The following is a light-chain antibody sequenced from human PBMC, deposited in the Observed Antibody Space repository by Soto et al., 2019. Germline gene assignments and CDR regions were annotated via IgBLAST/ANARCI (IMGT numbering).Light chain of an antibody. CDR1: QGIRND. Sequence: AIQMTQSPYSLSASVGDRVTITCRASQGIRNDVGWYQQKPGKAPKRLIYAASSLQSGVPSRFSGSGSGTDFTLTISSLQPEDFATYYCLQDYNYPWTFGQGTKVEIK. J-gene: IGKJ1*01. V-gene: IGKV1-6*01. CDR2: AAS. CDR3: LQDYNYPWT.